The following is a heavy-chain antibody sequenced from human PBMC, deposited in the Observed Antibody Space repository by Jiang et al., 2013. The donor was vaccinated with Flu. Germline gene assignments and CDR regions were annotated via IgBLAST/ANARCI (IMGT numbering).Heavy chain of an antibody. Sequence: GAEVKKPGESLRISCKGSGYNFTPTGSAGVRQMPGKGLEWMGRIDPSDSYTNYIPSFRGHVTISTDKSITTAYLQWSSLKASDAAMYYCATLSGGTLEYWGQGTLVTVSS. D-gene: IGHD2/OR15-2a*01. V-gene: IGHV5-10-1*01. CDR3: ATLSGGTLEY. CDR1: GYNFTPTG. CDR2: IDPSDSYT. J-gene: IGHJ4*02.